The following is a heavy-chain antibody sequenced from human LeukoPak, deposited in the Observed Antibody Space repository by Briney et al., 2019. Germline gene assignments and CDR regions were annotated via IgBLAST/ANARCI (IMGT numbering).Heavy chain of an antibody. D-gene: IGHD2-8*01. J-gene: IGHJ4*02. CDR1: GFTFSSYW. CDR2: IKQDGSEK. CDR3: ARAGYCTNGVCPYFDY. V-gene: IGHV3-7*01. Sequence: PGGSLGLSCVVSGFTFSSYWMSWVRQAPGKGLEWVANIKQDGSEKYYVDSVKGRFTMSRDNAKNSLYLQMNSLRAEDTAVYYCARAGYCTNGVCPYFDYWGQGTLVTVPS.